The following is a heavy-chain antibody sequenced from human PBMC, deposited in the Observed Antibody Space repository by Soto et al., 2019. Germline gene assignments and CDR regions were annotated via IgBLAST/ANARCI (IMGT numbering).Heavy chain of an antibody. D-gene: IGHD2-8*01. V-gene: IGHV1-18*01. CDR2: ISAYNGHT. J-gene: IGHJ4*02. Sequence: QVPLVQSGPEVKRPGASVKVSCKASGYTFTNYGFNWVRQAPGQGLEWRGWISAYNGHTKYSQIFQARVIITTDTSTRRAYMELRSLTSDDTAVYYCAREAAGTNPLGYWGQGNLVTVSS. CDR1: GYTFTNYG. CDR3: AREAAGTNPLGY.